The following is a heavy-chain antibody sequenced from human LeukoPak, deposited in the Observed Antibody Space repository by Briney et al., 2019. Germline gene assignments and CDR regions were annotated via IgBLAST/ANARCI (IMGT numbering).Heavy chain of an antibody. D-gene: IGHD1-1*01. CDR3: ARGRVSSSTWYSTYYYYFYMDV. V-gene: IGHV4-59*01. J-gene: IGHJ6*03. Sequence: GSLRLSCAASGFSFNTAWMNWVRQAPGKGLEWIGYVDHTGSTNFNPSLNGRVSISRDTSKNLFSLRLRSVTAADTAVYFCARGRVSSSTWYSTYYYYFYMDVWGKGTTVTVSS. CDR1: GFSFNTAW. CDR2: VDHTGST.